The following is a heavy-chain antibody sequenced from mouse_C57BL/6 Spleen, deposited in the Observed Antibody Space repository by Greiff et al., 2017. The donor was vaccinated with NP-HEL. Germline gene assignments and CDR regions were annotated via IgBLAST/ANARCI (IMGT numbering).Heavy chain of an antibody. CDR1: GYSFTDYN. D-gene: IGHD3-2*02. CDR3: ARQLRLPTSFDY. V-gene: IGHV1-39*01. J-gene: IGHJ2*01. Sequence: EVQLQESEPELVKPGASVKISCKASGYSFTDYNMNWVKQRIGKSLEWIGVINPNYGTTSYNQKFKGKATLTVDQSSSTAYMQLNSLTSEDSAVYYCARQLRLPTSFDYWGQGTTLTVSS. CDR2: INPNYGTT.